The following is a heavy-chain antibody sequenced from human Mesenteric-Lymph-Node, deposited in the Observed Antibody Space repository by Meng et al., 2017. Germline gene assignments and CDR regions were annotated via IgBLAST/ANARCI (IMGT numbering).Heavy chain of an antibody. V-gene: IGHV3-30*03. J-gene: IGHJ4*02. CDR2: ISYDGSNK. Sequence: QVQLVESGGGVVQPGRSLRLSCAASGFTFSSYGMHWVRQAPGKGLEWVAVISYDGSNKYYADSVKGRFTISRDNSKNTLYLQMNSPRAEDTAVYYCARDLRNFDYWGQGTLVTVSS. CDR1: GFTFSSYG. CDR3: ARDLRNFDY.